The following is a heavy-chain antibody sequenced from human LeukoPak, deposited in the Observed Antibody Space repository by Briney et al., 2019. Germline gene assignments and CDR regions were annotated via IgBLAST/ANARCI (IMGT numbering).Heavy chain of an antibody. Sequence: GGSLRLSCAASGFTFSSYAMSWVRQAPGKGLEWVSAISGSGGSTYYADSVKGRFTISRDNAKNSLYLQMNSLRAEDTAVYYCARVFSGSYYFDYWGQGTLVTVSS. V-gene: IGHV3-23*01. CDR2: ISGSGGST. J-gene: IGHJ4*02. D-gene: IGHD3-10*01. CDR1: GFTFSSYA. CDR3: ARVFSGSYYFDY.